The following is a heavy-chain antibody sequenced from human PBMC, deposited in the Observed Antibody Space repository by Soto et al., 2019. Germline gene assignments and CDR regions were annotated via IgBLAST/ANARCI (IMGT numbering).Heavy chain of an antibody. CDR2: IGTAGDT. CDR3: ARVEAAAGTRVLDY. Sequence: EVQLVESGGGLVQPGGSLRLSCAASGFTFSSYDMHWVRQATGKGLEWVSAIGTAGDTYYPGSVKGRFTISRENAKNSLYLQMNSLRAGDTAVYYCARVEAAAGTRVLDYWGQGTLVTVSS. V-gene: IGHV3-13*01. D-gene: IGHD6-13*01. CDR1: GFTFSSYD. J-gene: IGHJ4*02.